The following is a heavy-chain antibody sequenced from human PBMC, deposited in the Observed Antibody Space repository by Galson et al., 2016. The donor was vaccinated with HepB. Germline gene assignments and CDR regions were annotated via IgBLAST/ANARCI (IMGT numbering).Heavy chain of an antibody. CDR3: SRVRYYFDY. V-gene: IGHV4-39*01. CDR1: GGSISSSSYY. J-gene: IGHJ4*02. CDR2: IYYSGST. Sequence: ETLSLTCTVSGGSISSSSYYWGWIRQPPGKGLEWIGSIYYSGSTYYNPSLKSRVTISVDTSKDQFSLKLSSVTAADTAVYYCSRVRYYFDYWGQGTLVTVSS.